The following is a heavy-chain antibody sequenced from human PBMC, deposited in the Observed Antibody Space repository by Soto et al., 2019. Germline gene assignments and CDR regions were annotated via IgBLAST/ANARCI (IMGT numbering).Heavy chain of an antibody. CDR1: GFTFSHYA. CDR2: IAADGGST. D-gene: IGHD3-10*01. Sequence: GGSLRLSCAASGFTFSHYAMSWVRQAPGKGLEWVSTIAADGGSTYYGDSVKGRFSISRDNSKNTLFLQLNSLRAEDTAVYYCARKYHFGAGSYLYYFDYWGQGGLVTVSS. V-gene: IGHV3-23*01. CDR3: ARKYHFGAGSYLYYFDY. J-gene: IGHJ4*02.